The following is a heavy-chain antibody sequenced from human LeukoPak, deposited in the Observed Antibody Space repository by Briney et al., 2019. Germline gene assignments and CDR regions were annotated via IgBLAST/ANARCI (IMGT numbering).Heavy chain of an antibody. J-gene: IGHJ5*02. V-gene: IGHV4-59*01. CDR2: IYYTGST. CDR1: GGSISSYY. D-gene: IGHD1-26*01. Sequence: SETLSLTCTVSGGSISSYYWSWIRQPPGKGLEWIGYIYYTGSTSYNPSLKSRVTMSLDTSKNQFSLQLNSVTPADTAVYYCARGGNYWPQWWFDPWGRGTLVSVSS. CDR3: ARGGNYWPQWWFDP.